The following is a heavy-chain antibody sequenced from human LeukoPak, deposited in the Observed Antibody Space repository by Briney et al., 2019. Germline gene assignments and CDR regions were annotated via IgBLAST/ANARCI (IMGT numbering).Heavy chain of an antibody. J-gene: IGHJ4*02. D-gene: IGHD5-18*01. CDR3: AGGYSYGGRFDY. CDR2: IYTSGST. Sequence: SQTLSLTCTVSGGSISSGSYYWSWIRQPAGKGLEWIGRIYTSGSTNYNPSLKSRVTISVDTSKNQFSLKLSSVTAADTAVYYCAGGYSYGGRFDYWGQGTLVTVSS. V-gene: IGHV4-61*02. CDR1: GGSISSGSYY.